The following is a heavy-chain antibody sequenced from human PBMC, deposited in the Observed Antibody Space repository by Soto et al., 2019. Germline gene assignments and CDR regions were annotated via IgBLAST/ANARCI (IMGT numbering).Heavy chain of an antibody. CDR1: RFTFGSYW. Sequence: GGSLRLSCTAPRFTFGSYWMHWVRQAPGKGLVWVSDINVDGTETWYADSVKGRFTISRDNDKKTLYLHMTGLRVDDTGVYYCGRDKEVLLTNYGMAVWGQGPTVTVYS. CDR3: GRDKEVLLTNYGMAV. CDR2: INVDGTET. V-gene: IGHV3-74*01. J-gene: IGHJ6*02.